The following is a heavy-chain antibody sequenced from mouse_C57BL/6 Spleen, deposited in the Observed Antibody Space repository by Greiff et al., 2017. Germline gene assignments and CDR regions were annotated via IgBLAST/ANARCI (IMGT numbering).Heavy chain of an antibody. CDR1: GYSITRGYY. CDR3: ATYYSNYDYYAMDY. D-gene: IGHD2-5*01. Sequence: EVKLVESGPGLVKPSQSLSLTCSVTGYSITRGYYWNWIRQFPGNKLEWMGYISYDGSNNYNPSLKNRISITRDTSKNQFFLKLNSVTTEDTATYYCATYYSNYDYYAMDYWGQGTSVTVSS. J-gene: IGHJ4*01. V-gene: IGHV3-6*01. CDR2: ISYDGSN.